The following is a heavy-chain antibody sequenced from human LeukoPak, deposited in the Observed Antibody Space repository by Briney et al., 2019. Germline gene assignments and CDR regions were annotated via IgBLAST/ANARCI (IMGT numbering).Heavy chain of an antibody. D-gene: IGHD6-6*01. V-gene: IGHV3-23*01. CDR3: AKGGYRSSSMLGDY. CDR2: ISGSGPNT. J-gene: IGHJ4*02. CDR1: GFTFSTYA. Sequence: PGGSLRLSCAASGFTFSTYAMSWVRQAPGKGLEWGSGISGSGPNTYYADSVKGRVTISRDNSKNTLYLQMNSLRGDDTAVYYCAKGGYRSSSMLGDYWGQGTLVTVSS.